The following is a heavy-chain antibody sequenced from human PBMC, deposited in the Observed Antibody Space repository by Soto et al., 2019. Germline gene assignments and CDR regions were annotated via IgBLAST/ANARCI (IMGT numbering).Heavy chain of an antibody. J-gene: IGHJ4*02. CDR1: GFNFDDST. V-gene: IGHV3-9*01. Sequence: EVQLVESGGALVQPGRSLRLSCVASGFNFDDSTMNWVRQVPGKGLEWVSGMTWNSGHILYAGSVKGRFTISRDNAKKSLYLELNRLRPEDTALYYCAKGRSSMIVVVMDYWGQGTPVTVSS. CDR2: MTWNSGHI. D-gene: IGHD3-22*01. CDR3: AKGRSSMIVVVMDY.